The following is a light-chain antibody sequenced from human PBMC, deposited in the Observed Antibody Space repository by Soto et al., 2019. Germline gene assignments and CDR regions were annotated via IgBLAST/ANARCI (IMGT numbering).Light chain of an antibody. CDR1: QSIRSW. CDR3: QICDSFSKT. J-gene: IGKJ1*01. CDR2: DAS. Sequence: DIQMTQSPSTLAASVGDRVTITCRASQSIRSWLAWYQQKPGKAPQLLIYDASNLDSGVPSRFSGSGSGTEFSLTISSLQPDDFATYYCQICDSFSKTFGRGIKVEV. V-gene: IGKV1-5*01.